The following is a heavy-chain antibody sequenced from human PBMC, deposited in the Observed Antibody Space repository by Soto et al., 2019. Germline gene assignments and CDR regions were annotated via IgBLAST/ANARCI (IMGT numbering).Heavy chain of an antibody. CDR1: GGYISSHY. CDR3: ARETYGDYVGYFDP. J-gene: IGHJ5*02. D-gene: IGHD4-17*01. V-gene: IGHV4-59*11. CDR2: IYYSGST. Sequence: LELKSVTYTVAGGYISSHYWSWIRQTTGKGLEWIGYIYYSGSTNYNPSLKSRVTISVDTSKNQFSLKLSSVTAADTAVYYCARETYGDYVGYFDPWGQGTLVTVSS.